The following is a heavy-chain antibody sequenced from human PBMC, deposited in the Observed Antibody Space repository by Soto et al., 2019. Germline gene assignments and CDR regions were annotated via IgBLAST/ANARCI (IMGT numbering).Heavy chain of an antibody. CDR2: IIPILGTA. D-gene: IGHD3-9*01. Sequence: SVKVSCKASGGTFSSYAISWVRQAPGQGLEWMGGIIPILGTANYAQKFQGRVTITADKSTSTAYMELSSLRSEDTAVYYCARGRYDILTGYYIGDAFDIWGQGTMVTVSS. J-gene: IGHJ3*02. CDR3: ARGRYDILTGYYIGDAFDI. CDR1: GGTFSSYA. V-gene: IGHV1-69*10.